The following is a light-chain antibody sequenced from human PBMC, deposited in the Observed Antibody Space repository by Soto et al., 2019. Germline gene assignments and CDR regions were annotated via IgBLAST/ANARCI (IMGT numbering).Light chain of an antibody. Sequence: IVMTQSPDSLSLSLGDMATISCKSIQSFLYSSNNKNYLAWYQQKPGQPPKLLIYWASTRESGVPDRFSASGSGTDFTLTISSLQAEDVAVYYCQQYYSTLRTFGQGTKVDIK. J-gene: IGKJ1*01. V-gene: IGKV4-1*01. CDR1: QSFLYSSNNKNY. CDR3: QQYYSTLRT. CDR2: WAS.